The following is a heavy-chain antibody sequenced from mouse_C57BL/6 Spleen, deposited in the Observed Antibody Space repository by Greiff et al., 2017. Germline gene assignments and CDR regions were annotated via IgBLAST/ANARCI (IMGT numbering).Heavy chain of an antibody. J-gene: IGHJ4*01. CDR2: IYPSDSET. Sequence: QVQLQQPGAELVRPGSSVKLSCKASGYTFTSYWMDWVKQRPGQGLEWIGNIYPSDSETHYNQKFKDKATLTVDTSSSTAYMQLSSLTSEDSAVYYCARSGYYGSSPYYYAMDYWGQGTSVTVSS. CDR3: ARSGYYGSSPYYYAMDY. D-gene: IGHD1-1*01. V-gene: IGHV1-61*01. CDR1: GYTFTSYW.